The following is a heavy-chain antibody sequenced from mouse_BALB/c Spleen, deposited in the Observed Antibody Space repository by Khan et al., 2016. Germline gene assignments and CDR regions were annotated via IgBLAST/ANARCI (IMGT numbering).Heavy chain of an antibody. J-gene: IGHJ4*01. D-gene: IGHD2-1*01. V-gene: IGHV9-3-1*01. Sequence: QIQLVQSGPELKKPGETVKISCKTSGYTFTNSGMNWVKQAPGKGLKWMGWINTYTGEPAYADDFKGRFALSLETSARTAFLLINNRKNEDTATYCCARYGNYYAMDYWGQGTSVTVSS. CDR2: INTYTGEP. CDR3: ARYGNYYAMDY. CDR1: GYTFTNSG.